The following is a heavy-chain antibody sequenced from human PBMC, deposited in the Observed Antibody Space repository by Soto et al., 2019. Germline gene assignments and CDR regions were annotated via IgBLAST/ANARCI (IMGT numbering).Heavy chain of an antibody. CDR1: GGSFSGYY. J-gene: IGHJ4*02. CDR2: INHSGST. V-gene: IGHV4-34*01. Sequence: SETLSLTCAVYGGSFSGYYWSWIRQPPGKGLEWIGEINHSGSTNYNPSLKSRVTISVGTSKNQFSLKLSSVTAADTAVYYCARGYYSSGPYYWGQGTLVTVSS. CDR3: ARGYYSSGPYY. D-gene: IGHD6-19*01.